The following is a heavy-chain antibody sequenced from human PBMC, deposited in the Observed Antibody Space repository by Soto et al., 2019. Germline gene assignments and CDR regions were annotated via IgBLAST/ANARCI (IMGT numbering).Heavy chain of an antibody. CDR2: ISSSSSYI. D-gene: IGHD6-19*01. CDR1: GFTFSSYS. V-gene: IGHV3-21*01. Sequence: EVQLVESGGGLVKPGGSLRLSCAASGFTFSSYSMNWVRQAPGKGLEWVSSISSSSSYIYYADSVKGRFTISRDKAKNSLYLQMNSLRSEDTAVYYCARDDGGSGWSNDYWGRGNLVTVSS. CDR3: ARDDGGSGWSNDY. J-gene: IGHJ4*02.